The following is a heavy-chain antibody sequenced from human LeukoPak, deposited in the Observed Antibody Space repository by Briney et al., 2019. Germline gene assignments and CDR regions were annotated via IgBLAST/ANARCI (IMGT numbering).Heavy chain of an antibody. CDR2: IYYSGST. CDR1: GGSFSGYY. D-gene: IGHD3-22*01. V-gene: IGHV4-59*01. J-gene: IGHJ4*02. CDR3: ARESGDYDSRGVLDY. Sequence: PSETLSLTCAVYGGSFSGYYWSWIRQPPGKGLEWIGYIYYSGSTNYNPSLKSRVTISVDTSKNQFSLKLSSVTAADTAVYYCARESGDYDSRGVLDYWGQGTLVTVSS.